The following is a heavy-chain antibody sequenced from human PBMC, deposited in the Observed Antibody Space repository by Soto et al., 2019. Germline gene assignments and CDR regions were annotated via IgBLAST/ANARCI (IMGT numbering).Heavy chain of an antibody. CDR3: ARGEVVASTLIPCHLDY. Sequence: QVQLVQSGAEVKKPGASVKVACKASGYTVTNYFLHCVRQSPGQGLEWLGIINPSAGSTNFAQKFQARFTVSRDVSPSTVYMERSSLRSADKAVYFWARGEVVASTLIPCHLDYWGQGTLVTVSS. CDR2: INPSAGST. CDR1: GYTVTNYF. V-gene: IGHV1-46*03. D-gene: IGHD2-15*01. J-gene: IGHJ4*02.